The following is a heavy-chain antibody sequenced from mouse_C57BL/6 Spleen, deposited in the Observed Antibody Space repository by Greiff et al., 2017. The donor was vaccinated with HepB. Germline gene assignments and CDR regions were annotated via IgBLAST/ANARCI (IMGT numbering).Heavy chain of an antibody. CDR1: GYAFSSYW. CDR2: IYPGDGDT. CDR3: ARSGGVTHFDY. J-gene: IGHJ2*01. V-gene: IGHV1-80*01. Sequence: VQLQESGAELVKPGASVKISCKASGYAFSSYWMNWVKQRPGKGLEWIGQIYPGDGDTNYNGKFKGKATLTADKSSSTDYMQLSSLTSEDSAVYFCARSGGVTHFDYWGQGTTLTVSS. D-gene: IGHD2-2*01.